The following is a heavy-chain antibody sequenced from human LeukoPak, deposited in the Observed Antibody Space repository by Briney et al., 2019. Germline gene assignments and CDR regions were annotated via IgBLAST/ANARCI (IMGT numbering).Heavy chain of an antibody. Sequence: SETLSLTCTVSGGSISSSSYYWGWIRQPPGKGLEWIGSIYYGGSTYYNPSLKSRVTISVDTSRNQFSLKLSSVTAADTAVYYCARLGYYDSSGFPYWLYYYYYGMDVWGQGTTVTVSS. D-gene: IGHD3-22*01. J-gene: IGHJ6*02. CDR1: GGSISSSSYY. CDR2: IYYGGST. V-gene: IGHV4-39*01. CDR3: ARLGYYDSSGFPYWLYYYYYGMDV.